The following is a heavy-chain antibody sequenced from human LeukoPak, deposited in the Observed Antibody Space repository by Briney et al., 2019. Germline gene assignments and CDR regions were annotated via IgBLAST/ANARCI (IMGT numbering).Heavy chain of an antibody. CDR1: GGSFSGYY. J-gene: IGHJ4*02. V-gene: IGHV4-34*01. Sequence: PSETLSLTCAVYGGSFSGYYWSWIRQPPGKGLEWIGEINHSGSTNYNPSLKSRVTISVDTSKNQFSLKLSSVTAADTAVYYCARLMTYTTSDYWGQGTLVTVSS. CDR3: ARLMTYTTSDY. CDR2: INHSGST. D-gene: IGHD1-14*01.